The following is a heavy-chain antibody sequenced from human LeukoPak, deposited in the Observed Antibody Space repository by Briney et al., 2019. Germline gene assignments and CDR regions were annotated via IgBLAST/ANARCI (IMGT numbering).Heavy chain of an antibody. CDR1: GGSISSSSYY. V-gene: IGHV4-39*07. CDR2: IYYSGST. Sequence: SETLSLTCTVSGGSISSSSYYWGWIRQPPGKGLEWIGSIYYSGSTYYSPSLKSRVTISVDTSKNQFSLKLSSVTAADTAVYYCASSPVDHVLGYWGQGTLVTVSS. CDR3: ASSPVDHVLGY. J-gene: IGHJ4*02. D-gene: IGHD1-14*01.